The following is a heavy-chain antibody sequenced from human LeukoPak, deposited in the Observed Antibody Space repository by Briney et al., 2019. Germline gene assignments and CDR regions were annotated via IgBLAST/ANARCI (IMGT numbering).Heavy chain of an antibody. D-gene: IGHD6-13*01. CDR1: VGSIRSYY. CDR2: IYYSGST. J-gene: IGHJ4*02. Sequence: SETLSLTCTVSVGSIRSYYWSWIRQPPGKGLEWIGYIYYSGSTNYNPSLKSRITISIDTSKNQFSLRLNSVTAADTAVYYCAMAYSSSWYYFDYWGQGTLVTVSS. V-gene: IGHV4-59*01. CDR3: AMAYSSSWYYFDY.